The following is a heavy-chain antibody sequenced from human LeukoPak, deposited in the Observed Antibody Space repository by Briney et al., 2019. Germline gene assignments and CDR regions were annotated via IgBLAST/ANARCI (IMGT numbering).Heavy chain of an antibody. CDR1: GYTFTGYY. CDR2: INPNSGGT. D-gene: IGHD2-15*01. V-gene: IGHV1-2*06. CDR3: ARETALVVAAKGWFDP. Sequence: ASVKVSRKASGYTFTGYYMHWVRQAPGQGLEWMGRINPNSGGTNYAQKFQGRVTMTRDTSISTAYMELSRLRSDDTAVYYCARETALVVAAKGWFDPWGQGTLVTVSS. J-gene: IGHJ5*02.